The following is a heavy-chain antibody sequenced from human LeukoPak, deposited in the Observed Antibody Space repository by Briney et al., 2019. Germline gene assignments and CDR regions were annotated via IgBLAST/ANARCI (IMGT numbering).Heavy chain of an antibody. Sequence: ASVKVSCKASGYTFTSYDINWVRQATGQGLEWMGWMNPNSGNTGYAQKFQGRVTMTRNTSISTAYMELSSLRPEDTAVYYCARGPTYYYGSGRRLDYYYMDVWGKGTTVTVSS. CDR2: MNPNSGNT. J-gene: IGHJ6*03. CDR1: GYTFTSYD. V-gene: IGHV1-8*01. CDR3: ARGPTYYYGSGRRLDYYYMDV. D-gene: IGHD3-10*01.